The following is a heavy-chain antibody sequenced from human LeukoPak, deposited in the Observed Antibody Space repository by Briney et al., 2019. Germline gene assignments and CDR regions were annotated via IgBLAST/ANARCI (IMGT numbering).Heavy chain of an antibody. CDR1: GFTFSSYA. CDR2: ISGTGDYT. Sequence: GGSLRLSCAASGFTFSSYAMSWVRQAPGKGLEWVSTISGTGDYTYSADSVKGRFTISRDNSENTLYLQMNSLRAEDTALYYCAKGRDVGSRSQSYDYWGQGTLVTVSS. V-gene: IGHV3-23*01. J-gene: IGHJ4*02. CDR3: AKGRDVGSRSQSYDY. D-gene: IGHD3-10*01.